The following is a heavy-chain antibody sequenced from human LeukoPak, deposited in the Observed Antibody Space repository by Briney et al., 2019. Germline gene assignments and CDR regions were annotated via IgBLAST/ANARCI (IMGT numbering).Heavy chain of an antibody. CDR3: ARAGYGDVDAFDI. V-gene: IGHV3-23*01. D-gene: IGHD4-17*01. Sequence: GGSLRLSCAASGFTFSCYAMSWVRQAPGKGLEWVSAISGSGGSTYYADSVKGRFTISRDNAKNSLYLQMNSLRAEDTAVYYCARAGYGDVDAFDIWGQGTMVTVSS. CDR1: GFTFSCYA. J-gene: IGHJ3*02. CDR2: ISGSGGST.